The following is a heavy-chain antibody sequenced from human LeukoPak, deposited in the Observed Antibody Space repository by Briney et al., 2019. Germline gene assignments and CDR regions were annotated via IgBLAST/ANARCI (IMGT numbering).Heavy chain of an antibody. V-gene: IGHV1-69*04. D-gene: IGHD3-22*01. Sequence: ASVKVSCRASGGTFSSYAISWVRQAPGQGLEWMGRIIPILGIANYAQKFQGRVTITADKSTSTAYMELSSLRSEDTAVYYCARGRSPYYDSSGYPALFDYWGQGTLVTVSS. CDR1: GGTFSSYA. J-gene: IGHJ4*02. CDR2: IIPILGIA. CDR3: ARGRSPYYDSSGYPALFDY.